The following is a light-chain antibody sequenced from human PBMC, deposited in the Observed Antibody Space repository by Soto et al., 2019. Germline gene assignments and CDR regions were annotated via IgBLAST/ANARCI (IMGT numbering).Light chain of an antibody. J-gene: IGLJ2*01. CDR2: EVG. Sequence: QSALTQPASVSGSPGQSITISCTGTSSDVAGYHYASWYQHHPGKAPKLIIYEVGSRPSGVSGRFSGSKSGNTASLTISGLQAEDEADYYCCSYTTSSTLLFGGGTKVTVL. CDR1: SSDVAGYHY. V-gene: IGLV2-14*01. CDR3: CSYTTSSTLL.